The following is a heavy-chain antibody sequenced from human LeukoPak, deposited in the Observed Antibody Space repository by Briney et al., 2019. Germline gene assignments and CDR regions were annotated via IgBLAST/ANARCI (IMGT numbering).Heavy chain of an antibody. V-gene: IGHV3-11*05. CDR1: GFTFSDYY. D-gene: IGHD6-13*01. CDR3: ARDRYSSSWFDI. CDR2: ISSSSSYT. Sequence: GGSLRLSCAASGFTFSDYYMSWIRQAPGKGLEWVSYISSSSSYTNYADSVKGRFTISRDNAKTSLYLQMNSLRAEDTAVYYCARDRYSSSWFDIWGQGTKVTVSS. J-gene: IGHJ3*02.